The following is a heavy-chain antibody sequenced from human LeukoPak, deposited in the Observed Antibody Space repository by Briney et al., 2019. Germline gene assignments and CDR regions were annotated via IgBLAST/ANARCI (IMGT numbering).Heavy chain of an antibody. CDR2: IYTSGST. CDR1: GGSISSYY. D-gene: IGHD2-2*01. V-gene: IGHV4-4*07. Sequence: SETLSLTCTVSGGSISSYYWSWIRQPAGKGLEWIGRIYTSGSTNYNPSLKSRVAMSVDTSKNQFSLKLSSVTAADTAVYYCARDTPIVVVPAAPPHYYMDVWGKGTTVTVSS. CDR3: ARDTPIVVVPAAPPHYYMDV. J-gene: IGHJ6*03.